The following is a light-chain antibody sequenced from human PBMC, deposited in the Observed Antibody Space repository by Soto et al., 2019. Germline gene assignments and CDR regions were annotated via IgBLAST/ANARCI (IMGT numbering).Light chain of an antibody. J-gene: IGKJ5*01. V-gene: IGKV3D-20*02. CDR2: GAS. CDR3: QQRNIWPPVT. Sequence: EIVLTQSPGTLSLSPGERATVSCRASQSVSSSYLAWYQQKPGQAPRLLIYGASTRATGIPARFSGSGSGTEFTLTISSLEPEDFAVYYCQQRNIWPPVTFGQGTRLEIK. CDR1: QSVSSSY.